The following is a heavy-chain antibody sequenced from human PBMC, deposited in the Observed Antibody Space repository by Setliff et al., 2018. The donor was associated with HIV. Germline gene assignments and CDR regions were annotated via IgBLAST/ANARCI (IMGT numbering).Heavy chain of an antibody. Sequence: SETLSLTCTVSGGSISSGNYYWSWIRQPAGKGLEWIGRIYTSGSTNYNPSLKSRVTISVDTSKNQFSLKLSSVTAADTAVYYCARGLSFYDPGGFDYWGQGTLVTVSS. V-gene: IGHV4-61*02. J-gene: IGHJ4*02. D-gene: IGHD3-22*01. CDR1: GGSISSGNYY. CDR3: ARGLSFYDPGGFDY. CDR2: IYTSGST.